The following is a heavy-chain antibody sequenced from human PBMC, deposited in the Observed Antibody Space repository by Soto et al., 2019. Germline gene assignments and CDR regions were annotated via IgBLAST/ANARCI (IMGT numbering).Heavy chain of an antibody. Sequence: SGGSLRLSCAASGFTFSSYAMSWVRQAPGKGLEWVSAISGSGGSTYYADSVKGRFTISRDNSKNTLYLQMNSLRAEDTAVYYCAKVRCLEWFGRAFDIWGQGTMVTVSS. CDR1: GFTFSSYA. V-gene: IGHV3-23*01. CDR3: AKVRCLEWFGRAFDI. CDR2: ISGSGGST. D-gene: IGHD3-3*01. J-gene: IGHJ3*02.